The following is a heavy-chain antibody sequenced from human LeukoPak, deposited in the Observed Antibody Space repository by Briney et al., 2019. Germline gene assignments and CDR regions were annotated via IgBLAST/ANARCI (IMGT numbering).Heavy chain of an antibody. CDR2: INHSGST. Sequence: SETLSLTCAVYGGSFSGYYWSWIRQPPGKGLEWIGEINHSGSTNYNPSLKSRVTISVDTSKNQFSLKLSSVTAADTAVYYCARSGLWWGGLATYYFDYWGQGTLVTVSS. D-gene: IGHD2-21*01. V-gene: IGHV4-34*01. CDR3: ARSGLWWGGLATYYFDY. CDR1: GGSFSGYY. J-gene: IGHJ4*02.